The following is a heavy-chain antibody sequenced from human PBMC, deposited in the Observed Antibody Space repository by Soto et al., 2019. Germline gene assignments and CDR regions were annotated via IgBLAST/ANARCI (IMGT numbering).Heavy chain of an antibody. CDR1: GFTFSDYS. CDR2: ISSSSTYT. CDR3: ARIMENCGSTSCYFVY. V-gene: IGHV3-21*01. J-gene: IGHJ4*02. D-gene: IGHD2-2*01. Sequence: GGSLRLSCAASGFTFSDYSINWVRQAPGKGLEWVSAISSSSTYTYYADSVKGRFTISRDNAKNSLYLQMNSLRAEDTAVYYCARIMENCGSTSCYFVYWGQGTLVTVSS.